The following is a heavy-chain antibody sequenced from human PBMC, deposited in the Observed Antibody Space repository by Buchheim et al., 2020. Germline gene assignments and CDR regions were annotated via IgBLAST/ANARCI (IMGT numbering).Heavy chain of an antibody. Sequence: QVQLQESGPGLVKPSQTLSLTCTVSGDSINSAADYWSWIRQPAGKGLEWIGRVSVTGATNYNPYLQSRVHISMDTSNSQFSLKMISVTAADTGVYFCARGGFSSSQEFFQDWGQGT. V-gene: IGHV4-61*02. CDR3: ARGGFSSSQEFFQD. CDR1: GDSINSAADY. CDR2: VSVTGAT. D-gene: IGHD6-13*01. J-gene: IGHJ1*01.